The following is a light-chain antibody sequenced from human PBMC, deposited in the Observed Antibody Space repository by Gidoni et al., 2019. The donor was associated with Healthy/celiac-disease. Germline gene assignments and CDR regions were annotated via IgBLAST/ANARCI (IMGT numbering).Light chain of an antibody. J-gene: IGKJ1*01. CDR3: QQSYSTPRT. CDR1: QSISSY. CDR2: AAS. Sequence: DIQMTQSPSSLSASVGDRVTITCRASQSISSYLNWYQQKPGKAPKLLIYAASSLQSGVPSRFSGSGSGTDFTLTISSLQPEDSATYYCQQSYSTPRTFGQGTNWKSN. V-gene: IGKV1-39*01.